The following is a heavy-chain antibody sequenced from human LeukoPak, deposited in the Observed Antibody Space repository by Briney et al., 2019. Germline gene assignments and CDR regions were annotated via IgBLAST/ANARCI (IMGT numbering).Heavy chain of an antibody. CDR3: ATVSLQRVGGTYYFDY. Sequence: ASVKVSCKVSGYTLTELSMHWVRQAPGKGLEWMGGFDPEDGETIYAQKFQGRVTMTEDTSTDTAYMELSSLRSEDTAVYYCATVSLQRVGGTYYFDYWGQGTLVTVSS. J-gene: IGHJ4*02. V-gene: IGHV1-24*01. D-gene: IGHD1-26*01. CDR1: GYTLTELS. CDR2: FDPEDGET.